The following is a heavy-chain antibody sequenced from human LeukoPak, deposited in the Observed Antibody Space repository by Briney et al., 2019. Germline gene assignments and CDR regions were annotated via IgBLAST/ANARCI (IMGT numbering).Heavy chain of an antibody. CDR2: IIPIFGTA. V-gene: IGHV1-69*13. D-gene: IGHD6-6*01. CDR1: GNSISNYA. Sequence: SVKVSCKASGNSISNYAVSWVRQAPGQGFEWMGGIIPIFGTADYAQKFQGRVTITADESTSTAYMELSSLRSEDTAVYYCARTAGRTFDYWGQGTLVTVSS. CDR3: ARTAGRTFDY. J-gene: IGHJ4*02.